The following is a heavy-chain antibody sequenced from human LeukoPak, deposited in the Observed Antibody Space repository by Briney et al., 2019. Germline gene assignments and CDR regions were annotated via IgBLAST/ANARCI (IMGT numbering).Heavy chain of an antibody. J-gene: IGHJ5*02. CDR1: GGSFSGYY. V-gene: IGHV4-34*01. D-gene: IGHD2-15*01. CDR3: ARLGVLVVAATKFSWFDP. Sequence: KSSETLSLTCAVYGGSFSGYYWSWIRQPPGKGLEWIGEINHSGSTNYNPSLKSRVTISVDTSKNQFSLKLSSVTAADTAVYYCARLGVLVVAATKFSWFDPWGQGTLVTVSS. CDR2: INHSGST.